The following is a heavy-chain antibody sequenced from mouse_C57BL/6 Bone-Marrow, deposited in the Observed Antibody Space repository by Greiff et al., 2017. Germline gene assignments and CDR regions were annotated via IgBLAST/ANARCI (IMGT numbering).Heavy chain of an antibody. CDR2: IYPRDGST. CDR3: AGGGCYYYDSSLGYWYFDV. J-gene: IGHJ1*03. V-gene: IGHV1-85*01. CDR1: GYTFTSYD. Sequence: VQLQQSGPELVKPGASVKLSCKASGYTFTSYDINWVKQRPGQGLEWIGWIYPRDGSTKYNEKFKGKGTLTVDTSSRTAYMELHSLTSEASAVYVCAGGGCYYYDSSLGYWYFDVWGTGTTVTVSS. D-gene: IGHD1-1*01.